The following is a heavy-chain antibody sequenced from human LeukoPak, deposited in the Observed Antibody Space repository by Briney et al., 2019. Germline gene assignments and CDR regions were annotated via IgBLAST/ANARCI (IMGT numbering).Heavy chain of an antibody. J-gene: IGHJ3*02. CDR2: IHISGNT. V-gene: IGHV4-61*10. Sequence: TSETLSLTCTVSGGSISSGSYCWSWIRQPAGKGLEWIGHIHISGNTNYNPSLKSRVTISVDTSKNQFSLKLSSVTAADTAVYYCARVAAMGEDDVFDIWGQGTRITVSS. CDR1: GGSISSGSYC. CDR3: ARVAAMGEDDVFDI. D-gene: IGHD5-18*01.